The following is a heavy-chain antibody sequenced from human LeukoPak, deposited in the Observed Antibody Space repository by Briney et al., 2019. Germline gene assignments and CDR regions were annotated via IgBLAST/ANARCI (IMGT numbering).Heavy chain of an antibody. CDR3: ARDHPPEWLFSGHVYYYCYGMDV. J-gene: IGHJ6*02. CDR1: GYTFTSYG. Sequence: GASVKVSCEASGYTFTSYGISWVRQAPGQGLEWMGWISAYNGNTNYAQKLQGRVTMTTDTSTSTAYMELRSLRSDDTAVYYCARDHPPEWLFSGHVYYYCYGMDVWGQGTTVTVSS. D-gene: IGHD3-3*01. CDR2: ISAYNGNT. V-gene: IGHV1-18*01.